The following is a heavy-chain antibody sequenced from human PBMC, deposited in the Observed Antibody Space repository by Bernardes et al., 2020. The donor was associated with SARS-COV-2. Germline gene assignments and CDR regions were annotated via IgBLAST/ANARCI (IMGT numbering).Heavy chain of an antibody. CDR1: GGSFSGYY. CDR2: INHSGST. CDR3: ARFPYGSGSPDPGGFDY. J-gene: IGHJ4*02. Sequence: SETLSLTCAVYGGSFSGYYWSWIRQPPGKGLEWIGEINHSGSTNYNPSLKSRVTISVDTSKNQFSLKLSSVTAADTAVYYCARFPYGSGSPDPGGFDYWGQGTLVTVSS. D-gene: IGHD3-10*01. V-gene: IGHV4-34*01.